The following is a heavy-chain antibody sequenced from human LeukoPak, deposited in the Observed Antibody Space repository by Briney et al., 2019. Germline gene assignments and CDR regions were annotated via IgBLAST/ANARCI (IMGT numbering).Heavy chain of an antibody. J-gene: IGHJ4*02. CDR3: ARRPAGRGVY. Sequence: PSETLSLTCTVSGGSISSNYYWGWIRQLPGKGLEWIGSVSYSGTTYYNPPLRSRVTISLDTSRNQFSLTLNSVTVVDTAVYYCARRPAGRGVYWGQGTLVTVSS. V-gene: IGHV4-39*07. CDR2: VSYSGTT. D-gene: IGHD2-8*02. CDR1: GGSISSNYY.